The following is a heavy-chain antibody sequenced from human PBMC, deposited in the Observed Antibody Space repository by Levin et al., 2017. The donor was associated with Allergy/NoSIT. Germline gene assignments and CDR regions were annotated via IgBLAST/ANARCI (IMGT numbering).Heavy chain of an antibody. D-gene: IGHD3-9*01. CDR1: GFSFNDFA. J-gene: IGHJ5*02. CDR2: IRSKANSYAT. V-gene: IGHV3-73*01. Sequence: SGGSLRLSCAASGFSFNDFAMHWVRQASGKGLEWVGHIRSKANSYATAYAASVKGRFTISRDDSKNTAYLQMNSMKTEDTAVYYCTHHYDILTVGGFGPWGQGTVVTVSS. CDR3: THHYDILTVGGFGP.